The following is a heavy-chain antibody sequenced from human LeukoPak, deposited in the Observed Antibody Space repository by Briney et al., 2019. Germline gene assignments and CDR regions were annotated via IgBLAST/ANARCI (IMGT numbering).Heavy chain of an antibody. Sequence: GGSLRLSCTASGFTFGDYVVSWFRQAPGKGLEWVGFIRSKPYGGTTEYAASVEGRFTISRDDSKSIAYLQMNSLKTEGTGVYYCTRGSDTVFGVSRDGFDYWGQGTLVTVSS. CDR1: GFTFGDYV. CDR2: IRSKPYGGTT. V-gene: IGHV3-49*03. D-gene: IGHD3-3*01. J-gene: IGHJ4*02. CDR3: TRGSDTVFGVSRDGFDY.